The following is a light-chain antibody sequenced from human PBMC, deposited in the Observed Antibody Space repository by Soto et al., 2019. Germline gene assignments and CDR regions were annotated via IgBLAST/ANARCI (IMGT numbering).Light chain of an antibody. CDR3: SSYTSTTALHV. J-gene: IGLJ1*01. CDR2: EVS. Sequence: QSALTQPASVSGSPGQSITISCTGTSSDIGAYNYVSWYQQHPGKGPKLAIYEVSNRPSGVSDRFSGSKSGNTAYLTISGLRAEDEADYFCSSYTSTTALHVFGPGTKLTVL. V-gene: IGLV2-14*01. CDR1: SSDIGAYNY.